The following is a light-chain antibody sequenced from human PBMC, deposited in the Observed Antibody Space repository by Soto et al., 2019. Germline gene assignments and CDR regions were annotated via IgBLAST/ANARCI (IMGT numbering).Light chain of an antibody. CDR1: HGVSSSF. V-gene: IGKV3D-20*02. CDR2: GAS. CDR3: QQRSNWPSIT. J-gene: IGKJ5*01. Sequence: IVLTQSPGTLSLSPGERATLSCRASHGVSSSFLAWYQQKPGQAPRLLIYGASSRATGTPARFSGSGSGTDFTLTISSLEPEDFAVYYCQQRSNWPSITFGQGTRLETK.